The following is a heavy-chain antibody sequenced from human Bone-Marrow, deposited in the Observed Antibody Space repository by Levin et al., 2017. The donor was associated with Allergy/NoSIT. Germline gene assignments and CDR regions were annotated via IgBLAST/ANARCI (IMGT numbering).Heavy chain of an antibody. D-gene: IGHD5-24*01. V-gene: IGHV1-69*01. Sequence: KISCRASGGTFKSYAINWVRQAPGQGLEWMGGIIPMLGTANYAQNVQGRVTITADDVTSTVYMELRSLRSEDTAMYYCRSEMFTESYYYSMDVWGQGTTVTVSS. CDR2: IIPMLGTA. J-gene: IGHJ6*02. CDR1: GGTFKSYA. CDR3: RSEMFTESYYYSMDV.